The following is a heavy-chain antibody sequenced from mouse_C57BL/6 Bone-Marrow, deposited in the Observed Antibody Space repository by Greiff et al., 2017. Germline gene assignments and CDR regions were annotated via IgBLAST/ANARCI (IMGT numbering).Heavy chain of an antibody. CDR3: AGGYYCDSRRLYYFAVDY. D-gene: IGHD1-1*01. J-gene: IGHJ4*01. V-gene: IGHV1-7*01. CDR2: INPSSGDT. Sequence: VQLQQSGAELVKPGASVKLSCKASGYTFTSYWMHWVKQRPGQGLEWIGYINPSSGDTNYNQKFKDKATLTADKSSSTAYMQLSSLTSEDSAVYYYAGGYYCDSRRLYYFAVDYWGQGTSVTVSS. CDR1: GYTFTSYW.